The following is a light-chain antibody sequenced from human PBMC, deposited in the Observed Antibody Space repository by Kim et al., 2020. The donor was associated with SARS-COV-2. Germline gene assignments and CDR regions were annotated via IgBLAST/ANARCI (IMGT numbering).Light chain of an antibody. V-gene: IGLV1-40*01. CDR2: GNS. J-gene: IGLJ2*01. CDR1: SSNVAAGYV. CDR3: QYYDSRLSGSV. Sequence: QGATISCTGSSSNVAAGYVLHCYQQLPATAPHLLFYGNSHRPSVVPDRSSGYTSGTSAPLAITVLPAEDEAYYYCQYYDSRLSGSVFGGGTQLTVL.